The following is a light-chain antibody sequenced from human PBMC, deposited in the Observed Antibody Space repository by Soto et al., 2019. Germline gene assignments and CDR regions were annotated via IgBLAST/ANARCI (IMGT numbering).Light chain of an antibody. Sequence: EIVLVQSPGTLSLSPGERATLSCRASQSVSNNYLAWYQQKPGQAPRLLIYGASSRATGAPDRFSGSGTGTAFSLTITRLEPEDFAVYYCQQYGVSPLMFTFGQGTKVGVK. J-gene: IGKJ2*01. CDR1: QSVSNNY. CDR3: QQYGVSPLMFT. V-gene: IGKV3-20*01. CDR2: GAS.